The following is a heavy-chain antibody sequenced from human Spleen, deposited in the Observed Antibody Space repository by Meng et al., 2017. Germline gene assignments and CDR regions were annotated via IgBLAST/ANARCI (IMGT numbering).Heavy chain of an antibody. V-gene: IGHV3-7*01. D-gene: IGHD3-10*01. Sequence: GESLKISCAASGFIVSSMYMNWVRQAPRKGLDWVANINQDGDVQHYVDSAKGRFAISRDNAKSSLFLQINSLRAEDTAIFYCARVGGKATTLVRGVIMDFYGMDVWGQGTAVTVSS. J-gene: IGHJ6*02. CDR1: GFIVSSMY. CDR2: INQDGDVQ. CDR3: ARVGGKATTLVRGVIMDFYGMDV.